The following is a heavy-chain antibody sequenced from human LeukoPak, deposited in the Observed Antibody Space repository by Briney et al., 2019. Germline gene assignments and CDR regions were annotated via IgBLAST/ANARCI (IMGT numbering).Heavy chain of an antibody. CDR1: GFTFSSYW. CDR2: IKQDGSEK. V-gene: IGHV3-7*03. D-gene: IGHD3-10*01. Sequence: GGSLRLSCAASGFTFSSYWMSWVRQAPGKGLEWVANIKQDGSEKYYVDSVKGRFTISRDKAKNSLYLQMNSLRAEDTAVYYCASPAASGSYYSFDYWGQGTLVTVSS. CDR3: ASPAASGSYYSFDY. J-gene: IGHJ4*02.